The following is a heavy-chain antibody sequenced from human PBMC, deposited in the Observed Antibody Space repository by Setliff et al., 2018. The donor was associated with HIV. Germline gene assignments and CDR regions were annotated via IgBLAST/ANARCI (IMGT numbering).Heavy chain of an antibody. CDR1: GYTFTNDG. CDR2: ISAYNGNT. CDR3: ARYGSGWPLWYFDL. J-gene: IGHJ2*01. Sequence: ASVKVSCKASGYTFTNDGISWVRQAPGQGLEWMGWISAYNGNTNYAQKLQGRVTMTTDTSTSTAYMELRSLRSDDTAVYYCARYGSGWPLWYFDLWGRGTLVTVSS. V-gene: IGHV1-18*01. D-gene: IGHD6-19*01.